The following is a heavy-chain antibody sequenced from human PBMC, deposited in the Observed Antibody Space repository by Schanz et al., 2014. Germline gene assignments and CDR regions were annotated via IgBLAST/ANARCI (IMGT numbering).Heavy chain of an antibody. D-gene: IGHD2-2*01. CDR3: ARDRRRYCSTASCLHDNWFDP. J-gene: IGHJ5*02. CDR1: GYTFTNYG. CDR2: ISANNGNT. V-gene: IGHV1-18*01. Sequence: QVQLVQSGAEVKKPGASVKVSCKASGYTFTNYGVTWVRQAPGQGLEWMGWISANNGNTNYAQKVQGRVTMTTDTSTGTAYMELRSLRSDDTAVYYCARDRRRYCSTASCLHDNWFDPWGQGTLVIVSS.